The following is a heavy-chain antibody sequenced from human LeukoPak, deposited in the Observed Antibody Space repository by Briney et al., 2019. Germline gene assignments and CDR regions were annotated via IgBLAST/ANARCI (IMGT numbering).Heavy chain of an antibody. D-gene: IGHD3-22*01. CDR3: ARQNYYDSSGYFFPGVDC. CDR2: IYTGDSET. J-gene: IGHJ4*02. Sequence: GESLKISCKGSGYSFTSYWIGWVRQMPGKGLEWMGIIYTGDSETRYSPSFQGQVTISSDKSISTAYLQWSSLKASDTAMYYCARQNYYDSSGYFFPGVDCWGQGTLVTVSS. CDR1: GYSFTSYW. V-gene: IGHV5-51*01.